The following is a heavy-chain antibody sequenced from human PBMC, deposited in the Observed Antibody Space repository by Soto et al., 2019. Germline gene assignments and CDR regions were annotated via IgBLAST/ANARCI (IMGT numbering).Heavy chain of an antibody. V-gene: IGHV1-69*04. Sequence: GASVKVSCKASGGTFSSYTISWVRQAPGQGLEWMGRIIPILGIANYAQKFQGRVTITADKSTSTAYMELRSLRSDDTAVYYCARDWSTGWFDPWGQGTLVTVSS. J-gene: IGHJ5*02. CDR2: IIPILGIA. CDR3: ARDWSTGWFDP. CDR1: GGTFSSYT.